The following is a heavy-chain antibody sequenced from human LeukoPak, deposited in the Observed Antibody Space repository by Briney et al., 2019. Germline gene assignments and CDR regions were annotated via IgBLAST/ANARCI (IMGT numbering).Heavy chain of an antibody. CDR1: GFTFSDYY. D-gene: IGHD3-3*01. V-gene: IGHV3-11*01. J-gene: IGHJ5*02. Sequence: GGSLRLSCAATGFTFSDYYMSWIRQAPGKGLEWLSYMSSSGSTIYYADSVKGRFTISRDNAKNSLYLQMNSLRAEDTAVYYCARDDSRLTWRLTIFPAFDPWGQGTLVTVSS. CDR3: ARDDSRLTWRLTIFPAFDP. CDR2: MSSSGSTI.